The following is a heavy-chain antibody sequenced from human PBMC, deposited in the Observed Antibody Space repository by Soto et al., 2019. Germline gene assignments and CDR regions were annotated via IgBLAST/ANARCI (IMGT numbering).Heavy chain of an antibody. CDR3: TLSYGDSYYYYYGMDV. CDR1: GFSFSRYT. CDR2: IHPGDSDT. D-gene: IGHD4-17*01. V-gene: IGHV5-51*01. J-gene: IGHJ6*02. Sequence: GEALKISCVGSGFSFSRYTVGWVRQVPGKGLEWMGVIHPGDSDTIYSPSFQGQVTISADKSISTAYLQWSSLKASDTAMYYCTLSYGDSYYYYYGMDVWGQGTTVTVSS.